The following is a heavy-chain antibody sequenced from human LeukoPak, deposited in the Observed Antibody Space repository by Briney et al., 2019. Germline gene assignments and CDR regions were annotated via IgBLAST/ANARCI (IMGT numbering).Heavy chain of an antibody. D-gene: IGHD4-17*01. CDR3: AKAWVPTTVTTFDY. V-gene: IGHV3-23*01. CDR1: GFTLSSYA. CDR2: INGSGGRT. Sequence: GGSLRLSCAASGFTLSSYAMSWVRQAPEEGLEWVSAINGSGGRTYYADSVKGRFTISRDNSKNTLYLQMNSLRAEDTAVYYCAKAWVPTTVTTFDYWGQGTLVTVSS. J-gene: IGHJ4*02.